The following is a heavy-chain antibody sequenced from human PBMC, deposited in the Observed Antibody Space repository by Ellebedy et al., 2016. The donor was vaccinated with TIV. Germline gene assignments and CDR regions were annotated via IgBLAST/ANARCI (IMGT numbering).Heavy chain of an antibody. CDR1: GFTFNTYS. J-gene: IGHJ4*02. CDR2: INQGGSET. CDR3: ASAARGSGAYESF. V-gene: IGHV3-7*01. D-gene: IGHD5-12*01. Sequence: GESLKISCAASGFTFNTYSMNWVRQAPGKGLEWVATINQGGSETYYVDSVKGRFTISRDNSKNSLYLQMNSLRADDTALYYCASAARGSGAYESFWGQGTLVTVSS.